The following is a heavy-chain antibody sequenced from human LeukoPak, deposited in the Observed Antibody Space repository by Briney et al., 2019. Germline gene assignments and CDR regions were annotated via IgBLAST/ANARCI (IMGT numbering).Heavy chain of an antibody. D-gene: IGHD5-24*01. CDR3: ARIRDGYNDAYDI. CDR1: GYTFTSHF. Sequence: ASVRVSCKASGYTFTSHFMHWVRQAPGQGLEWMGIINPRGGSTSYTQKFQGRVTMTRDTSTSTAYMELSSLRSEDTAIYYCARIRDGYNDAYDIWGQGTVVTVPS. CDR2: INPRGGST. V-gene: IGHV1-46*01. J-gene: IGHJ3*02.